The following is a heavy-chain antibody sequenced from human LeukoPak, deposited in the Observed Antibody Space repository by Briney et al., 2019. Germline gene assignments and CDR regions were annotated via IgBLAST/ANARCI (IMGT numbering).Heavy chain of an antibody. CDR3: ARESSDYGDDY. Sequence: SETLSLTCSVSGYSISSGYYWTWIRQPPGKGLEWIGTIRHSGTTYYNPSLKSRVTISIDSSKNQFSLKLTSVTAADTAVYYCARESSDYGDDYWGQGTLVTVSS. CDR2: IRHSGTT. J-gene: IGHJ4*02. CDR1: GYSISSGYY. V-gene: IGHV4-38-2*02. D-gene: IGHD4-17*01.